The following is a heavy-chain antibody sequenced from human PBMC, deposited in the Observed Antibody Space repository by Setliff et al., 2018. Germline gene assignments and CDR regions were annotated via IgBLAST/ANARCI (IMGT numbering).Heavy chain of an antibody. J-gene: IGHJ3*02. CDR1: DGSFSGYY. CDR3: ARRGDINGYYYHEDAFDI. D-gene: IGHD3-22*01. Sequence: SETLSLTCAVYDGSFSGYYWNWMRQPPGKGLEWIGEINHSGSTNYNPSLKSRVTTSVDTSKNQFSLNLTSVTAADTAVYYCARRGDINGYYYHEDAFDIWGQGTMVTVSS. V-gene: IGHV4-34*01. CDR2: INHSGST.